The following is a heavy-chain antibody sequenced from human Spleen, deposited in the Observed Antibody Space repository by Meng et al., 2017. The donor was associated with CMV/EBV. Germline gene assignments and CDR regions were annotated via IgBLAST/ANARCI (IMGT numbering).Heavy chain of an antibody. Sequence: GSLRLSCTVSGGSISSNNFYWGWIRQPPGKGLEWIGSIYYSGSTNSSPSLKSRVSISIDTSNNQFSLKVSSVTAADTALYYCARGWGSTPYGMAVWGQGTPVTVSS. V-gene: IGHV4-39*01. CDR3: ARGWGSTPYGMAV. CDR1: GGSISSNNFY. J-gene: IGHJ6*02. CDR2: IYYSGST. D-gene: IGHD6-13*01.